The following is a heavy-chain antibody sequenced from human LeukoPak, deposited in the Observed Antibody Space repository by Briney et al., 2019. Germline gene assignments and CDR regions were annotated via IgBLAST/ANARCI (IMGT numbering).Heavy chain of an antibody. CDR2: IYHSGST. J-gene: IGHJ6*03. D-gene: IGHD2-15*01. CDR3: ARIAAPLRYYYYMDV. CDR1: GYSISSGYY. Sequence: SETLSPTCAVSGYSISSGYYWGWIRQPPGKGLEWIGSIYHSGSTYYNPSLKSRVTISVDTSKNQFSLKLSPVTAADTAVYYCARIAAPLRYYYYMDVWGKGTTVTVSS. V-gene: IGHV4-38-2*01.